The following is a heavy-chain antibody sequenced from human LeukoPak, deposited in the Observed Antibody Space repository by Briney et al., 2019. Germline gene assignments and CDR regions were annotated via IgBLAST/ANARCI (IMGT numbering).Heavy chain of an antibody. D-gene: IGHD6-19*01. V-gene: IGHV3-11*03. Sequence: PGGSLRLSCAASGFSFSDEYMSWIRQAPGKGLEWVSYISNSGSYTNYADSVKGRFTISRDNTKNSLYLQMNILRAEDTAVYYCARSRGAGPGAYFDYWGQGTLVTVSS. CDR1: GFSFSDEY. CDR3: ARSRGAGPGAYFDY. CDR2: ISNSGSYT. J-gene: IGHJ4*02.